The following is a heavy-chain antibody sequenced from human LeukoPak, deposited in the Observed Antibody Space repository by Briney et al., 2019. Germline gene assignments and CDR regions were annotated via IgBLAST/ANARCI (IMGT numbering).Heavy chain of an antibody. V-gene: IGHV3-15*01. Sequence: PGGSLRLSCAASGFTFSSYAMSWVRQAPGKGLEWVGRIKSKTDGGTTDYAAPVKGRFTISRDDSKNTLYLQMNSLKTEDTAVYYCTTHSAYDFWSGDFDYWGQGTLVTVSS. D-gene: IGHD3-3*01. CDR1: GFTFSSYA. CDR2: IKSKTDGGTT. CDR3: TTHSAYDFWSGDFDY. J-gene: IGHJ4*02.